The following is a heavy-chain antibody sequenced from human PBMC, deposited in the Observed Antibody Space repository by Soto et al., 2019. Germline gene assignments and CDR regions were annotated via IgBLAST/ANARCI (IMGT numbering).Heavy chain of an antibody. D-gene: IGHD1-26*01. CDR1: GFTFSSYV. CDR3: AKDWSGARGYYYGMDV. CDR2: ISYDGSNK. V-gene: IGHV3-30*18. J-gene: IGHJ6*02. Sequence: PGGSLRLSCAASGFTFSSYVMHWVRQSPGKGLEWVAVISYDGSNKYYADSVKGRFTISRDNSKNTLYLQMNSLRAEDTAVYYCAKDWSGARGYYYGMDVWGQGTTVTVSS.